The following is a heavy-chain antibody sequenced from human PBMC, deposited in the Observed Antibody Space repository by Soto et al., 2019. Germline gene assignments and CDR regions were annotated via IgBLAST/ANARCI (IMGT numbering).Heavy chain of an antibody. Sequence: GGSLRLSCAASGFTFSSYAMSWVRQAPGKGLEWVSAISGSGGSTYYADSVKGRFTISRDNSKNTLYLQMNSLRAEDTAVYYCAKDSKYQCSGGSCYSMKKYFQHWGQGTLVTVSS. CDR1: GFTFSSYA. V-gene: IGHV3-23*01. CDR2: ISGSGGST. CDR3: AKDSKYQCSGGSCYSMKKYFQH. D-gene: IGHD2-15*01. J-gene: IGHJ1*01.